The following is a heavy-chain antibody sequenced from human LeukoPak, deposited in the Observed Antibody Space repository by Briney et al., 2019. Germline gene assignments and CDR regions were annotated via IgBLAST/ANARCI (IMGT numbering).Heavy chain of an antibody. D-gene: IGHD5-24*01. V-gene: IGHV4-59*01. CDR2: IQNSGSS. Sequence: SETLSLTCTVSGGAISSYYWSWIRQPPGKGLEWIGYIQNSGSSSYNSSLKSRVTISVDTSQNHFSLKVSSVTAADTAVYYCARGKRWLQSPFDHWGQGTLVTVSS. J-gene: IGHJ4*02. CDR1: GGAISSYY. CDR3: ARGKRWLQSPFDH.